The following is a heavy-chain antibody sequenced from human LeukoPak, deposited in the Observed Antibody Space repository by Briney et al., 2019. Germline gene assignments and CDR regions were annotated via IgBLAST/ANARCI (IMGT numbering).Heavy chain of an antibody. V-gene: IGHV3-66*01. CDR3: ARDKIVATPHYYYYGMDV. J-gene: IGHJ6*02. D-gene: IGHD5-12*01. Sequence: GGSLRLSCAASGFTVSSNYMSWVRQAPGKGLEWVSVIYSGGSTYYADSVKGRFTISRDNSKNTLYLQMNSLRAEDTAVYHCARDKIVATPHYYYYGMDVWGQGTTVTVSS. CDR2: IYSGGST. CDR1: GFTVSSNY.